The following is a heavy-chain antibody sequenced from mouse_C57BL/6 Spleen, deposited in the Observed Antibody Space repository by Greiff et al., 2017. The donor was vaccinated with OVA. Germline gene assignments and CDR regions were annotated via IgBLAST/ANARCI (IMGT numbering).Heavy chain of an antibody. CDR3: ARQDITSVVATRYWYFDV. CDR1: GYTFTSYW. D-gene: IGHD1-1*01. V-gene: IGHV1-50*01. J-gene: IGHJ1*03. Sequence: QVQLQQPGAELVKPGASVKLSCKASGYTFTSYWMQWVKQRPGQGLEWIGEIDPSDSYTNYNQKFKGKATLTVDTSSSTAYMQLSSLTSEDSAVYYGARQDITSVVATRYWYFDVWGTGTTVTVSS. CDR2: IDPSDSYT.